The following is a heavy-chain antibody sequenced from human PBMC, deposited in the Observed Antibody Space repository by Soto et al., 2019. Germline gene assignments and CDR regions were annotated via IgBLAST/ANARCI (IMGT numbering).Heavy chain of an antibody. V-gene: IGHV4-61*01. CDR2: IYYSGST. J-gene: IGHJ4*02. CDR1: GGSVSSGSYY. Sequence: PSETLSLTCTVSGGSVSSGSYYWSWIRQPPGKGLEWIGYIYYSGSTNYNPSLKSRVTISVDTSKNQFSLKLSSVTAADTAVYYCARGDNDYDSSGQFDYWGQGTLVTVSS. CDR3: ARGDNDYDSSGQFDY. D-gene: IGHD3-22*01.